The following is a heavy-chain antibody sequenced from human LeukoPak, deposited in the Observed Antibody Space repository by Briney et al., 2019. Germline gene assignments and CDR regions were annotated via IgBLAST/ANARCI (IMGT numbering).Heavy chain of an antibody. CDR2: INKDGGLQ. Sequence: GGSLRLSCAASGFTFSSYWMSWVRQAPGKGLEWVANINKDGGLQNYADSVKGRFIISRDNPKNSLYLQMNSLRDEDTAVYYCVKDYHWNQFDYWGQGALVTVSS. CDR1: GFTFSSYW. V-gene: IGHV3-7*04. CDR3: VKDYHWNQFDY. J-gene: IGHJ4*02. D-gene: IGHD1-1*01.